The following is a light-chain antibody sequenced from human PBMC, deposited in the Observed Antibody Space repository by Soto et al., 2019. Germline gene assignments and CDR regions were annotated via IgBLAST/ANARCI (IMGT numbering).Light chain of an antibody. CDR1: QSVSSSY. CDR2: ATS. Sequence: EIVLTQSPGTLSLSSGERATLSCRASQSVSSSYLAWYQQKPGQAPRLLVYATSSRTTGIPDRFSGSGSGTAFTITISRLEPEVFAVYYCQQYCSSSFTFGPGTKLEIK. CDR3: QQYCSSSFT. J-gene: IGKJ2*01. V-gene: IGKV3-20*01.